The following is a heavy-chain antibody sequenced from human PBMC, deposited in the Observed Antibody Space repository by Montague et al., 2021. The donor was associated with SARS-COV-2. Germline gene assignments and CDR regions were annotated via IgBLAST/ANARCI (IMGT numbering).Heavy chain of an antibody. Sequence: SETLSLTCAVYGDCSGTGYWAWMQEPTGKRLAWMGYVYYSGRSRYNSSLKSRVTISVDTSKNQVSLNLRSVTAADTAVYFCVRADRRDPDTPHLYYFKGMDLWGQGTTVTVSS. CDR2: VYYSGRS. CDR3: VRADRRDPDTPHLYYFKGMDL. D-gene: IGHD2-15*01. CDR1: GDCSGTGY. V-gene: IGHV4-59*01. J-gene: IGHJ6*02.